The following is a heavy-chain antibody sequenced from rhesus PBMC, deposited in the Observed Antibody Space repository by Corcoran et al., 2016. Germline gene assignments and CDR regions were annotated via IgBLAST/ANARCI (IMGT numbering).Heavy chain of an antibody. CDR3: ARNTIVEYWYFDL. V-gene: IGHV4-80*01. CDR1: GASISRNC. J-gene: IGHJ2*01. CDR2: INGNSGST. Sequence: VQLQESGPGLVKPSVTLSLPCTVSGASISRNCLTWIRPPPGTGLEWIGEINGNSGSTNYNPSRKSRVTISKDASKNQFSLKLSSVTAADTAVYYCARNTIVEYWYFDLWGPGTPITISS. D-gene: IGHD3-16*01.